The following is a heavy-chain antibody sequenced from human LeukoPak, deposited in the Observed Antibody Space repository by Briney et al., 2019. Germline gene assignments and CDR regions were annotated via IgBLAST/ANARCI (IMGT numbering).Heavy chain of an antibody. D-gene: IGHD1-14*01. V-gene: IGHV4-31*03. CDR3: ARLIRTPPLRDAFDI. CDR2: IYYSGST. Sequence: PSETLSLTCTVSGGSISSGDYYWSWIRQHPGKGLEWIGYIYYSGSTYYNPSLKSRVTISVDTSKNQFSLKLSSVTAADTAVYYCARLIRTPPLRDAFDIWGQGTMVTVSS. J-gene: IGHJ3*02. CDR1: GGSISSGDYY.